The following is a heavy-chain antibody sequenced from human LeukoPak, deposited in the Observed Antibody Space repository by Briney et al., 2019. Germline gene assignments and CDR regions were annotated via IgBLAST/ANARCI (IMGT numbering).Heavy chain of an antibody. CDR2: IYYTGST. D-gene: IGHD3-22*01. CDR3: ARGPYSYDSSGAFDI. J-gene: IGHJ3*02. V-gene: IGHV4-59*02. Sequence: SETLSLTCTVSGGSVSSYYWNWIRQPPGKGLEWIGCIYYTGSTNYNPSLKSRVTISVDTSKNQFSLNLSSVTAADTAVYFCARGPYSYDSSGAFDIWGQGTMVTVSS. CDR1: GGSVSSYY.